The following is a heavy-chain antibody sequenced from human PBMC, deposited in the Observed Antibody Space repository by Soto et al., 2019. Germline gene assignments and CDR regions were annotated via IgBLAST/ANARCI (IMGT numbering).Heavy chain of an antibody. V-gene: IGHV1-69*01. CDR1: GGTFSSYA. Sequence: QVQLVQSGAEVKKPGSSVKVSCKASGGTFSSYAISWVRQAPGQGLEWMGGIIPISGTANYAQKFQGRVTITADESTCTAYMERSSLRSEDTAVYYCARSQGSSTSLEIYYYYYYGMDVWGQGTTVTVSS. D-gene: IGHD2-2*01. J-gene: IGHJ6*02. CDR2: IIPISGTA. CDR3: ARSQGSSTSLEIYYYYYYGMDV.